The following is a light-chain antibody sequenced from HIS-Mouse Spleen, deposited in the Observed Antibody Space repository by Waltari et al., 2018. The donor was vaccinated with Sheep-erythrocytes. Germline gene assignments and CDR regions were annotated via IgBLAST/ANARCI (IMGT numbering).Light chain of an antibody. CDR3: QQDYNYPFT. J-gene: IGKJ2*01. Sequence: AIQLTQSPFSLSASVGDRVPITCRASQGIRTDLGWYQQKPGKAPKLLIYAASSLQSGVPSRFSGSGSGTDFTLTISSLQPEDFATYYCQQDYNYPFTFGQGTKLEIK. CDR2: AAS. CDR1: QGIRTD. V-gene: IGKV1-6*01.